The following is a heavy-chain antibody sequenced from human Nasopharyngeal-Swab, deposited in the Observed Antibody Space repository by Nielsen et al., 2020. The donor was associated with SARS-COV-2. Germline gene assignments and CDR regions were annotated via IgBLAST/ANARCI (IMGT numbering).Heavy chain of an antibody. Sequence: GGSLRLSCAAFGFTLSNYAMHWVRQAPGKGLEWVALFSYDGSKRYFADSMKGRFSISRDNIKNMLYLQMDSLRADDTAVYYCAKDHFYDSGSYDRLYSDFWGQGTLVTVSS. CDR1: GFTLSNYA. V-gene: IGHV3-30*18. J-gene: IGHJ4*02. D-gene: IGHD3-10*01. CDR3: AKDHFYDSGSYDRLYSDF. CDR2: FSYDGSKR.